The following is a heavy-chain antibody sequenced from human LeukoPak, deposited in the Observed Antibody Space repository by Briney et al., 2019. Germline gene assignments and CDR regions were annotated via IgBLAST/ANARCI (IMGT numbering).Heavy chain of an antibody. CDR2: IYYSGST. J-gene: IGHJ4*02. D-gene: IGHD5-24*01. CDR3: ARQGEERWLQSYYFDH. V-gene: IGHV4-30-4*01. CDR1: GGSISSGDYY. Sequence: SQTLSLTCTVSGGSISSGDYYWSWIRQPPGKGLEWIGYIYYSGSTNYNPSLKSRVTISVDTSKNQFSLKLGSVTAADTAVYYCARQGEERWLQSYYFDHWGQGTLVTVSS.